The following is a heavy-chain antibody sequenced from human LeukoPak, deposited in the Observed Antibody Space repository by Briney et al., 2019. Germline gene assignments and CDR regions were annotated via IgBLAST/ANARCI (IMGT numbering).Heavy chain of an antibody. J-gene: IGHJ3*02. CDR1: GGSISSYY. CDR2: IYYSGST. CDR3: ARHLRNAFDI. Sequence: SETLSLTCTVSGGSISSYYRSWIRQPPGKGLEWIGYIYYSGSTNYNPSLKSRVTISVDTSKNQFSLKLSSVTAADTAVYYCARHLRNAFDIWGQGTMVTVSS. V-gene: IGHV4-59*08.